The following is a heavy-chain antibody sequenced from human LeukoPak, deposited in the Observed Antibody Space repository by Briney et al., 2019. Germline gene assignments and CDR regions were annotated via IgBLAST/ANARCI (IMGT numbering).Heavy chain of an antibody. V-gene: IGHV4-31*03. CDR3: ARAGYYDSSGYYYEEYYFDY. CDR2: IYYSGST. J-gene: IGHJ4*02. CDR1: GGSISNGDYY. D-gene: IGHD3-22*01. Sequence: PSETLSLTCTVSGGSISNGDYYWSWIRLHPGKGLEWIGYIYYSGSTYYNPSLKSRVTISVDMSKNQFSLKLSSVTAADTAVYYCARAGYYDSSGYYYEEYYFDYWGQGTLVTVSS.